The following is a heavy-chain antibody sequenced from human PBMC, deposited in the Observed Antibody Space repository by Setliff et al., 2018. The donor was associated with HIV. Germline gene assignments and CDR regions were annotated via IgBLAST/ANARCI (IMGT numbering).Heavy chain of an antibody. V-gene: IGHV4-59*12. Sequence: KTSETLSLTCTVSGDSISGYYWSWIRQSPGKGLEWIGFIYETGSTYYNPSLKSRVSISIDTSKNQFSLKLSSVTAADTAVYFCARDGYTNGYGYYYFYMDVWGKGTTVTVSS. D-gene: IGHD5-18*01. J-gene: IGHJ6*03. CDR2: IYETGST. CDR3: ARDGYTNGYGYYYFYMDV. CDR1: GDSISGYY.